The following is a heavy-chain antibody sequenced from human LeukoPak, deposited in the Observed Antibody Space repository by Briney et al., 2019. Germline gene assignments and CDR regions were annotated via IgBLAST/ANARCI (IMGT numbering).Heavy chain of an antibody. CDR2: FDPEDGET. CDR3: ATYREYSGSDWALDI. Sequence: GASVKVSCKVSGYTLTELSMHWVRQAPGKGLEWMGGFDPEDGETIYAQKFQGRVTMTEDTSTDTAYMELSSLRSEDTAVYYCATYREYSGSDWALDIWRQGTMVTVSS. V-gene: IGHV1-24*01. CDR1: GYTLTELS. D-gene: IGHD1-26*01. J-gene: IGHJ3*02.